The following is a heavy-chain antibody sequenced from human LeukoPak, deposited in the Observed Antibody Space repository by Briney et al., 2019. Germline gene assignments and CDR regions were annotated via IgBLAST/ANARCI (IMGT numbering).Heavy chain of an antibody. CDR3: AREDPQTRVPEGMDV. CDR2: VYYSGTT. Sequence: NSSDTLSLTCTVSGGSISYYYWSWIRQSPGKGLEWIGYVYYSGTTNYNPSLKSRVTISVDTSKNQFSLQLRSVTAADTAVYYCAREDPQTRVPEGMDVWGQGTTVTVSS. V-gene: IGHV4-59*01. D-gene: IGHD4/OR15-4a*01. J-gene: IGHJ6*02. CDR1: GGSISYYY.